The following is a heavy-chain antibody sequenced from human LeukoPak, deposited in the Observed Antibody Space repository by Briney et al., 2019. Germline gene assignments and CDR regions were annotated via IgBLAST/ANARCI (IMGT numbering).Heavy chain of an antibody. D-gene: IGHD7-27*01. Sequence: ASVKVSCKASGYIFTSYYMHWVRQAPGQGLEWMGIINPSSGSTSYGQKFQDRVKMTRDTSRSTVYMELSSLRSEDTAVYYCARRAGDHYYFDYWGQGTLVTVSS. J-gene: IGHJ4*02. CDR1: GYIFTSYY. V-gene: IGHV1-46*01. CDR2: INPSSGST. CDR3: ARRAGDHYYFDY.